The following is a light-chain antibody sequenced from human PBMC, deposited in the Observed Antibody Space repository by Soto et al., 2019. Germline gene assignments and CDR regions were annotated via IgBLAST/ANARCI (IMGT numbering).Light chain of an antibody. CDR1: QSISSS. CDR2: AAS. V-gene: IGKV1-39*01. Sequence: DIQMTQSPSSLSASVGDRVTITCRASQSISSSLNWYHQKPGKAPKLLIYAASTLQSGVPSRFSGSGSGTDFTLTISSLQPEDFATYFCQQSYSSPRTFGQGTRWIP. J-gene: IGKJ1*01. CDR3: QQSYSSPRT.